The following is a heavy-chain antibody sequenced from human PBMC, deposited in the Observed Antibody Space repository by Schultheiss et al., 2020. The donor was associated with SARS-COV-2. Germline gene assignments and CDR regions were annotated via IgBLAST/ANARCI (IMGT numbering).Heavy chain of an antibody. CDR3: ARVRSGSYWFSY. Sequence: SETLSLTCAVYGGSFSGYYWSWIRQPPGKGLEWIGSIYYSGSTYYNPSLKSRVTISVDKSKNQFSLKLSSVTAADTAVYYCARVRSGSYWFSYWGQGTLVTVSS. CDR1: GGSFSGYY. CDR2: IYYSGST. V-gene: IGHV4-34*01. J-gene: IGHJ4*02. D-gene: IGHD1-26*01.